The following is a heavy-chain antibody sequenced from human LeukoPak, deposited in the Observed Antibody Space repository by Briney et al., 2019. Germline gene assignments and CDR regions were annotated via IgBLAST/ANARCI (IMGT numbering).Heavy chain of an antibody. V-gene: IGHV3-15*01. CDR2: IKSKTDAGTA. J-gene: IGHJ4*02. D-gene: IGHD2-15*01. CDR1: GFTFSSAW. Sequence: GGSLTLSCAAPGFTFSSAWMSWVGPAPGKGVEWVGRIKSKTDAGTADYAAPVKGRITISRDDSNNTLDLQMNSLESEDTAVYYCAAFAAGGWGQGTLVTVSS. CDR3: AAFAAGG.